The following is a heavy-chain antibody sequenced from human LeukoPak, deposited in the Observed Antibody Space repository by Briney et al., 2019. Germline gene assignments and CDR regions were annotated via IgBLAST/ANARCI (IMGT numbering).Heavy chain of an antibody. CDR1: EFTFSSYS. V-gene: IGHV3-48*01. CDR3: ARDPAKFWSGHDY. Sequence: GGSLRLSCAASEFTFSSYSMNWVRQAPGKGLEWVSYITNSGNSKSYADSVKGRFTISRDNTKNSLYLQMNGLRAEDTAVYYCARDPAKFWSGHDYWGQGTLVTVSS. CDR2: ITNSGNSK. J-gene: IGHJ4*02. D-gene: IGHD3-3*01.